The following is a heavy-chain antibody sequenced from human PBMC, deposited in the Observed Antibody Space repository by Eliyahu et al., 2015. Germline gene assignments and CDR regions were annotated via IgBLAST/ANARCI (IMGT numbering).Heavy chain of an antibody. V-gene: IGHV4-4*08. CDR3: ARHYGAGTYPLVR. J-gene: IGHJ4*02. CDR1: GAIISNFY. Sequence: QVLLQESGPRLVVPSEXXSXTCNVSGAIISNFYWSWIRQFPGGGLEWIANVYSGGTTNYNPSLESRLTISMDTSKSQFSLQMTSVTAGDTAIYYCARHYGAGTYPLVRWGQGTLVTVSS. D-gene: IGHD3-16*02. CDR2: VYSGGTT.